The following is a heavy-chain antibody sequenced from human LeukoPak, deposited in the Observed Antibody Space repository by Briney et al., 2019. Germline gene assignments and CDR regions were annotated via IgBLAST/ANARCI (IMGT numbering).Heavy chain of an antibody. CDR1: GFTFTNYP. CDR2: ITGGGATT. D-gene: IGHD3-16*01. Sequence: SGGSLRLSCVASGFTFTNYPMNWVHQAPGKGLEWVSIITGGGATTYYADSVKGRFTISRDNSRNTVYLQMNSLRAEDTAVYYCARMIYYYYYIDVWGKGTTVTVSS. CDR3: ARMIYYYYYIDV. V-gene: IGHV3-23*01. J-gene: IGHJ6*03.